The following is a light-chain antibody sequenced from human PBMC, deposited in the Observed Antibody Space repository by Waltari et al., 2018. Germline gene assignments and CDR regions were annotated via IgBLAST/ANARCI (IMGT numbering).Light chain of an antibody. J-gene: IGLJ1*01. Sequence: QSVLTQPPSVSGAPGQRVTISCPGSSSTIGAGYDVHWYQQLPGTAPKLLIYGNSNRPSGVPDRFSGSKSGTSASLAITGLQAEDEADYYCQSYDSSLRDVFGTGTKVTVL. V-gene: IGLV1-40*01. CDR1: SSTIGAGYD. CDR3: QSYDSSLRDV. CDR2: GNS.